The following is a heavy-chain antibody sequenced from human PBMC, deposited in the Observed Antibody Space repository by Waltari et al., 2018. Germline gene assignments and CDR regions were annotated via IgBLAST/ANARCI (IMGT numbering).Heavy chain of an antibody. J-gene: IGHJ6*03. Sequence: QVQLQESGPGLVKPSETLSLTCTVSGGSISSYYWSWIRQPAGTGLEWIGRIYTSGSTNYNPSLKSRVTMSVDTSKNQFSLKLSSVTAADTAVYYCAREGEGSDYGGNSYYYYYMDVWGKGTTVTISS. CDR1: GGSISSYY. CDR2: IYTSGST. V-gene: IGHV4-4*07. D-gene: IGHD4-17*01. CDR3: AREGEGSDYGGNSYYYYYMDV.